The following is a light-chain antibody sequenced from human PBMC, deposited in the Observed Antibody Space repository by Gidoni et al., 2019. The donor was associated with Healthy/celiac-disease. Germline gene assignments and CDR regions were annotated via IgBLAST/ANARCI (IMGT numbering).Light chain of an antibody. CDR2: DAS. CDR3: QQHNNWPPLT. CDR1: QSVSSN. V-gene: IGKV3-15*01. J-gene: IGKJ4*01. Sequence: EIVLTHSPATLSVSPGERDTLSCRASQSVSSNLAGYQQKPGQAPRLLIYDASTRATGIPARFSGSGSGTEFTLTISSLQSEDFAVYYCQQHNNWPPLTFGGXTKVEIK.